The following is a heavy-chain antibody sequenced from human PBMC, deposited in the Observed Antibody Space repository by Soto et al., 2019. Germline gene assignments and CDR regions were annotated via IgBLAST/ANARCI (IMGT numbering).Heavy chain of an antibody. CDR1: GFSFSNYA. CDR3: VREASGWYSRGSFDF. Sequence: GGSLRLSCAASGFSFSNYAMNWVRQAPGKGLEWVSVISGSGGSASYADPVQGRFTISRDNSNNTLYLQMNSLRAEDTAIYSCVREASGWYSRGSFDFWGRGTMVTVSS. D-gene: IGHD6-19*01. CDR2: ISGSGGSA. V-gene: IGHV3-23*01. J-gene: IGHJ3*01.